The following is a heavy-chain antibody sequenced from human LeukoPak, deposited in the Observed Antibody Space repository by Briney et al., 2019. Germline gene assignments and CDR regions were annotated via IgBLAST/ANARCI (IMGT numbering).Heavy chain of an antibody. CDR2: IYYSGST. CDR3: ARVDSSGWYVEG. D-gene: IGHD6-19*01. V-gene: IGHV4-30-4*01. Sequence: SETLALTCTVSGGSISSGDYYWSLIRPPPGKGPEWIGYIYYSGSTYYNPSLKSRVTISVDTSKNQFSLKLSSVTAADTAVYYCARVDSSGWYVEGWGQGTLVTVSS. J-gene: IGHJ4*02. CDR1: GGSISSGDYY.